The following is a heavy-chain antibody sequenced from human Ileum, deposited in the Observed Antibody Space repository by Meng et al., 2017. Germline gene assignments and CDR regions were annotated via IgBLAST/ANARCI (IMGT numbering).Heavy chain of an antibody. CDR1: EFPFNDAW. D-gene: IGHD5-12*01. J-gene: IGHJ4*02. Sequence: GESLKISCAASEFPFNDAWMSWVRQAPGKGLEWVGRIKSKKDGDTTEYAAPVKGRFTILRDDSKNTLYLQMNSLKTEDTAVYYCTTGFNSGYYEYYFDYWGQGAVVTVSS. CDR2: IKSKKDGDTT. CDR3: TTGFNSGYYEYYFDY. V-gene: IGHV3-15*01.